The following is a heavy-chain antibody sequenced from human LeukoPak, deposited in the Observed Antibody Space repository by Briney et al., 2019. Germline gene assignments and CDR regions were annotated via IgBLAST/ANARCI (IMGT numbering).Heavy chain of an antibody. V-gene: IGHV1-2*02. D-gene: IGHD3-9*01. CDR2: INPKTGYT. Sequence: ASVKVSCKTSGHTFSGYYMHWVRQAPGQGLEWMGWINPKTGYTYYAQNFQGRVTTTWDTSISTAYMELTRLTSDDTAVYYCARDGVRYFDWLSYFDYWGQGTLVTVSS. CDR3: ARDGVRYFDWLSYFDY. CDR1: GHTFSGYY. J-gene: IGHJ4*02.